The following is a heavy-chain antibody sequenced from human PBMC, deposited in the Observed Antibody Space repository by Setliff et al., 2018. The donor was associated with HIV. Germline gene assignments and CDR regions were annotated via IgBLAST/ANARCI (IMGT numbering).Heavy chain of an antibody. J-gene: IGHJ4*02. V-gene: IGHV3-23*01. Sequence: GGSLRLSCAASGFTFSRYTMTWVRQAPGKGLEWASEINTSGTNTYYADSVKGRFTISRDNSKNTLFLRMSSLRAGDTAIYYCARGSYGSFDYWGLGTLVTVSS. CDR3: ARGSYGSFDY. CDR2: INTSGTNT. D-gene: IGHD5-18*01. CDR1: GFTFSRYT.